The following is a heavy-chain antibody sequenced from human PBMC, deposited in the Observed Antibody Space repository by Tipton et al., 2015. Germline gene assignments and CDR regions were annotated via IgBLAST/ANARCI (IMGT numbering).Heavy chain of an antibody. V-gene: IGHV4-61*01. CDR3: ARTLQGYFDS. CDR1: GGSVSSGSYH. Sequence: LSLTCIVSGGSVSSGSYHWSWIRQPPGKGLEWIGYVYYSGSTNYNPSLKSRVTISVDTSKNQFSLKLTSVTAADTAVYYCARTLQGYFDSWGQGTLVTVSS. J-gene: IGHJ4*02. D-gene: IGHD4-11*01. CDR2: VYYSGST.